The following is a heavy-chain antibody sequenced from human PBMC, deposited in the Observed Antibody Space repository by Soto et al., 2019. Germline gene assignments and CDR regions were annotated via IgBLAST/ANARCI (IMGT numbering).Heavy chain of an antibody. CDR3: ARDRGGSYSWFDP. CDR1: GGSISSGGYY. CDR2: IYYSGSI. Sequence: PSETLSLTCTVSGGSISSGGYYWSWIRQHPGKVLEWIGYIYYSGSIYYNPSLKSRVTISVDTSKNQFSLKLSSVTAADTAVYYCARDRGGSYSWFDPWGQGTLVTVSS. D-gene: IGHD3-10*01. J-gene: IGHJ5*02. V-gene: IGHV4-31*03.